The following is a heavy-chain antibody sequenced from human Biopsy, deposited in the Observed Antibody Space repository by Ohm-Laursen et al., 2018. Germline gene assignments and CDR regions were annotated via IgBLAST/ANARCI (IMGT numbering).Heavy chain of an antibody. V-gene: IGHV3-74*01. D-gene: IGHD3-10*01. CDR1: EFIFSRFW. J-gene: IGHJ4*02. Sequence: SLRLSCAASEFIFSRFWMYWVRQAPGKGLVWVSRINTDGSSTNYADAVKGRFTISRDNAKNTVFLQMNSLRAEDTAVYYCTRAEAGSGSLLYFDYWGQGTLVTASS. CDR2: INTDGSST. CDR3: TRAEAGSGSLLYFDY.